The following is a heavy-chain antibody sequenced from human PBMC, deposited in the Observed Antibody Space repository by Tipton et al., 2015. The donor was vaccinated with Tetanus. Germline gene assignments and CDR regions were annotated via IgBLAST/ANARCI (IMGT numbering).Heavy chain of an antibody. V-gene: IGHV3-20*04. CDR1: GFTFDDYA. J-gene: IGHJ4*02. Sequence: SLRLSCAASGFTFDDYAMSWVRQAPGKGLEWVSGINWNGGTTGYGDSVKGRFTISRDNAKNSLYLQMNNLTAEDTAVYYCTRWGMATNPADYWGQGTLVTVSS. D-gene: IGHD5-24*01. CDR2: INWNGGTT. CDR3: TRWGMATNPADY.